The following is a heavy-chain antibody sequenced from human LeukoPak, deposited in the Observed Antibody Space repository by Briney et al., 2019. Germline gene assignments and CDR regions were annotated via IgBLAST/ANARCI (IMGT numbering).Heavy chain of an antibody. J-gene: IGHJ4*02. D-gene: IGHD6-19*01. CDR3: ARETQGLPDF. Sequence: GGSLRLSCAASGFTFNSYAMTWVRQAPGKGLEWVSAISGSGASTYYADSVKGRFTISRDNSKNTLYLQMNSLRDEDTAVYYCARETQGLPDFWGQGTLVTVSS. V-gene: IGHV3-23*01. CDR2: ISGSGAST. CDR1: GFTFNSYA.